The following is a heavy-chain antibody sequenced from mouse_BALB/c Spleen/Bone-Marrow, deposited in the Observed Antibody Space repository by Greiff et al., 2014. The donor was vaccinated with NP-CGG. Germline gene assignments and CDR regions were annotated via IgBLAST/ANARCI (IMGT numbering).Heavy chain of an antibody. CDR2: IDPENGDT. J-gene: IGHJ2*01. CDR3: NADPIT. CDR1: GFNIKDYY. Sequence: VQLQQPGAELVRSGASVKLSCTASGFNIKDYYMNWVKQRPEQGLEWIGWIDPENGDTEYAPKFQGKATMTADTSSNPAYLQLSSLTSEDTGVYYCNADPITWGQGTTLTVSS. V-gene: IGHV14-4*02.